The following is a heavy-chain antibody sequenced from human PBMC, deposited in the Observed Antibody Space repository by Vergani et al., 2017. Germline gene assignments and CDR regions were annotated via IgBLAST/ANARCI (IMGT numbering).Heavy chain of an antibody. V-gene: IGHV3-20*04. J-gene: IGHJ3*02. CDR3: ARDFYDSSGYYLMADSFDI. CDR1: GFTSDDYG. CDR2: INWNGGST. Sequence: EVQLVESGGGVVRPGGSLRLSCAASGFTSDDYGMSWVRHAPGKGLEWVSGINWNGGSTGYADPVKGRFTITRDNAKNSLYLQMNSLRIEDTALYYCARDFYDSSGYYLMADSFDIWDQGTMVTVSS. D-gene: IGHD3-22*01.